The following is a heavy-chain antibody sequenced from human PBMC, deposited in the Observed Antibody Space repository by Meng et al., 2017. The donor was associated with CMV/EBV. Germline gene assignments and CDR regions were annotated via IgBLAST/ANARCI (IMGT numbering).Heavy chain of an antibody. CDR2: INPNSGGT. J-gene: IGHJ4*02. CDR3: ARDQHLDCGGDCYTTPLGY. V-gene: IGHV1-2*02. Sequence: ASVKVSCRASGYTFTGYYMHWVRQAPGQGLEWMGWINPNSGGTNYAQKFQGRVTMTRDTSISTAYMELSRLRSDDTAVYYCARDQHLDCGGDCYTTPLGYWGQGTLVTVSP. D-gene: IGHD2-21*01. CDR1: GYTFTGYY.